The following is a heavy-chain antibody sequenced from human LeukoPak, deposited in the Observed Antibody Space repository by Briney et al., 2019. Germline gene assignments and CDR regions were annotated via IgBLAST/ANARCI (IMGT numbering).Heavy chain of an antibody. CDR1: GGSISSSSYY. V-gene: IGHV4-39*02. CDR3: ARLEGFGELFDP. J-gene: IGHJ5*02. Sequence: PSETLSLTCSVSGGSISSSSYYWGWIRQPPGKGLEWIGSTYYSGSTYYNPSLKSRVTISVDTSKNHFSLKLSSVTAADTAVYYCARLEGFGELFDPWGQGTLVTVSS. CDR2: TYYSGST. D-gene: IGHD3-10*01.